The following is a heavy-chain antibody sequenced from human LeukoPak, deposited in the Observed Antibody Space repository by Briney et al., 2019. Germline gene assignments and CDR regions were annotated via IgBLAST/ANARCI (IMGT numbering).Heavy chain of an antibody. J-gene: IGHJ4*02. CDR2: ISGSGGST. D-gene: IGHD5-12*01. Sequence: PGGSLRLSCAASGFTFSSYAMSWVRQAPGKGLEWVSAISGSGGSTYCADSVKGRFTISRDNSKNTLYLQMNSLRAEDTAVYYCVRDGGVSGYDLLDYWGQGTLVTVSS. V-gene: IGHV3-23*01. CDR1: GFTFSSYA. CDR3: VRDGGVSGYDLLDY.